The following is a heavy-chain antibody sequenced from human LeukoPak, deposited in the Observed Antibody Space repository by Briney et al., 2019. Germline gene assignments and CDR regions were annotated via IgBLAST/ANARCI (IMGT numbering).Heavy chain of an antibody. V-gene: IGHV1-69*05. CDR2: IIPIFAPA. J-gene: IGHJ4*02. D-gene: IGHD5-24*01. Sequence: SVKVSCKASGGTFSSYAISWVRQAPGQGLEWMGGIIPIFAPANYAQKFQGRVTITTDESTSTAYMELSCLRSEDTAVYYCARDGSGWLQFGIWGQGTQVTVSS. CDR3: ARDGSGWLQFGI. CDR1: GGTFSSYA.